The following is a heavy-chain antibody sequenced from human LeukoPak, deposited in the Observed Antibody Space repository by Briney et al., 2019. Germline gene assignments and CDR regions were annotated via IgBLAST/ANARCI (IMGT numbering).Heavy chain of an antibody. D-gene: IGHD6-13*01. Sequence: SQTLSLTCAISGDSVSSNSAAWNWIRQSPSRGLEWLGRTYYRSKWYNDYAVSVKSRITINPDTSKNQFSLQLNSVTPEDTAVYYCARDGGPGIAAAGMGSGYFDYWGQGTLVTVSS. CDR1: GDSVSSNSAA. V-gene: IGHV6-1*01. J-gene: IGHJ4*02. CDR3: ARDGGPGIAAAGMGSGYFDY. CDR2: TYYRSKWYN.